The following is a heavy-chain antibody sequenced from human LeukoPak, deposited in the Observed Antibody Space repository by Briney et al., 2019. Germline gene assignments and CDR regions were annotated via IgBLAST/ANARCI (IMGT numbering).Heavy chain of an antibody. CDR3: ARGLFGVFDY. CDR1: GGSISSYY. J-gene: IGHJ4*02. D-gene: IGHD3-3*01. Sequence: SETLSLTCTVSGGSISSYYWSWIRQPPGKGLEWIGYIYYGGSTNYNPSLKSRVTISVDTSKNQFSLKLSSVTAADTAVYYCARGLFGVFDYWGQGTLVTVSS. V-gene: IGHV4-59*01. CDR2: IYYGGST.